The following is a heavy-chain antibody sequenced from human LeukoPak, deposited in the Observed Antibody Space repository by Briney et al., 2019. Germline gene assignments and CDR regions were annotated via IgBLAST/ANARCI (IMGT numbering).Heavy chain of an antibody. Sequence: GGSLRLSCAASGFTFSDYGMYWVRQAPGKGLEWVALIWYDGGKKYYTDSVRGRFTISRDNSRNTLYLQMDSLRAEDTAVYYCVRYCNGGSCYRAAFDVWGPGTMVTVSS. CDR3: VRYCNGGSCYRAAFDV. J-gene: IGHJ3*01. D-gene: IGHD2-15*01. CDR2: IWYDGGKK. CDR1: GFTFSDYG. V-gene: IGHV3-33*01.